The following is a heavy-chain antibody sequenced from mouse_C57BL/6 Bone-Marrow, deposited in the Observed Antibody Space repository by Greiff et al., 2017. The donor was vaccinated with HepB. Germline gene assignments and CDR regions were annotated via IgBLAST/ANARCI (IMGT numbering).Heavy chain of an antibody. CDR2: ISSGGSYT. V-gene: IGHV5-6*01. Sequence: EVQWVESGGDLVKPGGSLKLSCAASGFTFSSYGMSWVRQTPDKRLEWVATISSGGSYTYYPDSVKGRFTISRDNAKNTLYLQMSSLKSEDTAMYYCARSTTVEYFDVWGTGTTVTVSS. J-gene: IGHJ1*03. CDR1: GFTFSSYG. D-gene: IGHD1-1*01. CDR3: ARSTTVEYFDV.